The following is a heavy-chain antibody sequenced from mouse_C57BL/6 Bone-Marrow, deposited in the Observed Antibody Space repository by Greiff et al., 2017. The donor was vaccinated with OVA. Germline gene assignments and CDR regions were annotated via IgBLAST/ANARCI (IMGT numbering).Heavy chain of an antibody. J-gene: IGHJ2*01. V-gene: IGHV1-76*01. CDR3: ARDDGYFFEY. D-gene: IGHD2-3*01. CDR2: IYPGSGNT. Sequence: VQLQQSGAEVVRPGASVKLSCKASGYTFTDHYINWVKQRPGQGLEWIARIYPGSGNTYYNEKVKGKATLTAEKSSNTAYMQLSSLTSEDSAVYFCARDDGYFFEYWGQGTTLTVSS. CDR1: GYTFTDHY.